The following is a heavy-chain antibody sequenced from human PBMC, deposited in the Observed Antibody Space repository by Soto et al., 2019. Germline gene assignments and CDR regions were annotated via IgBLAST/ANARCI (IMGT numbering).Heavy chain of an antibody. CDR1: GFTFSSYA. J-gene: IGHJ5*02. CDR3: AKGIAAPWWFDP. Sequence: PVGSLRLSCAASGFTFSSYAMSWVRQAPGKGLEWVSAISGSGGSTYYADSVKGRFTISRDNSKNTLYLQMNSLRAEDTAVYYCAKGIAAPWWFDPWGQGTLVTVSS. D-gene: IGHD6-13*01. V-gene: IGHV3-23*01. CDR2: ISGSGGST.